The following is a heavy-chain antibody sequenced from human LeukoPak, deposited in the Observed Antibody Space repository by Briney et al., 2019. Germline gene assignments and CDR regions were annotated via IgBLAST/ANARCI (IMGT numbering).Heavy chain of an antibody. D-gene: IGHD4-17*01. CDR3: VRDGDYFDY. Sequence: AGGSLRLSCAASGFTFSSYWVSWVRQAPGKGLEWVANIKQDGSEKYFVDSVKGRFTISRDNTKNSLYLQMNSLRVEDTAVYYCVRDGDYFDYWGQGIPVTVS. V-gene: IGHV3-7*01. J-gene: IGHJ4*02. CDR2: IKQDGSEK. CDR1: GFTFSSYW.